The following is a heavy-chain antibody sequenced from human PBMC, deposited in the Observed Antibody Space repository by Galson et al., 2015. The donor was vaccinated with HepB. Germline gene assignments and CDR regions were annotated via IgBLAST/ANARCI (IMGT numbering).Heavy chain of an antibody. J-gene: IGHJ3*02. CDR1: GYTFTSYY. D-gene: IGHD6-6*01. Sequence: SVKVSCKASGYTFTSYYMHWVRQAPGQGLEWVGIINPSGGSTSYAQKFQGRVTMTRDTSKSTVYMELSRLRSEDTAVYYCARGLRDSSSSAWDDSFDIWGQGTMVTVSS. CDR3: ARGLRDSSSSAWDDSFDI. CDR2: INPSGGST. V-gene: IGHV1-46*03.